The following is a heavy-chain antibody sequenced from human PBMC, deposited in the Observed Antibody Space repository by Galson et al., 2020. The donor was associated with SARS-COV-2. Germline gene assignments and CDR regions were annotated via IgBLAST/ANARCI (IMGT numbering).Heavy chain of an antibody. J-gene: IGHJ6*02. Sequence: ASVKVSCKASGYRFTGYYIYWVRQAPGQGLEYMACTNPSTGSASYGQRLQDRVTMTSDMSITTAFLKLSGLRFDDTAVYYCVRGLSGDWPYYYFYGMDVWGQGTTVTVSS. CDR3: VRGLSGDWPYYYFYGMDV. D-gene: IGHD2-21*02. CDR2: TNPSTGSA. CDR1: GYRFTGYY. V-gene: IGHV1-2*02.